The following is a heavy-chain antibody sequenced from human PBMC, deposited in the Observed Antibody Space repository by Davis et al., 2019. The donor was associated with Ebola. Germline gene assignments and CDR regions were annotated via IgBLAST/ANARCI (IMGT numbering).Heavy chain of an antibody. CDR1: GYTFTSYY. CDR3: ARDREQWLVLSLFDY. CDR2: INPSGGST. Sequence: ASVKVSCKASGYTFTSYYMHWVRQAPGQGLEWMGIINPSGGSTSYAQKFQDRVTMTRDTSTSTVYMELSSLRSEDTAVYYCARDREQWLVLSLFDYWGQGTLVTVSS. D-gene: IGHD6-19*01. V-gene: IGHV1-46*01. J-gene: IGHJ4*02.